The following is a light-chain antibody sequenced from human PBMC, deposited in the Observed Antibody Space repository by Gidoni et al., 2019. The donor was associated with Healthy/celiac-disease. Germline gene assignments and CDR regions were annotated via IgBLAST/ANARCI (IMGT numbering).Light chain of an antibody. V-gene: IGLV1-40*01. CDR2: GNS. CDR3: QSYDSSLSGAHVV. CDR1: SSNIGAGYD. J-gene: IGLJ2*01. Sequence: QSVLTPPPSVSGAPRQRVTISCTGSSSNIGAGYDVHWYQQLPGTAPKLLIYGNSNRPSGVPDRFSGSKSGTSASLAITGLQAEDEADYYCQSYDSSLSGAHVVFGGGTKLTVL.